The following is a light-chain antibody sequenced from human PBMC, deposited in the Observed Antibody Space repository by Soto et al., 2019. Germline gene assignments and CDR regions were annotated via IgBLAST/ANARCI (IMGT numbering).Light chain of an antibody. CDR2: TAS. Sequence: DIQMTQSPSSVSASVGDRVTITCRASRDINRWLAWYQQKPGKAPTLLIYTASSLQSGVPSRFSGSGSGTDFTLTITSPQPEDFATYYCQQATSFPYTLGQGTKLEIK. CDR1: RDINRW. J-gene: IGKJ2*01. V-gene: IGKV1-12*01. CDR3: QQATSFPYT.